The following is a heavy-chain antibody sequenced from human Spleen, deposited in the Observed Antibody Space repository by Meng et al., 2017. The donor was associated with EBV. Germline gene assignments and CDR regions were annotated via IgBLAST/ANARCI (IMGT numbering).Heavy chain of an antibody. CDR3: ARTYTRTSHFDY. CDR1: GYTFLQYG. D-gene: IGHD6-6*01. V-gene: IGHV1-18*01. CDR2: ISTYNGNT. Sequence: QVHLVQSGAEVKKPGASVKVSCKASGYTFLQYGINWVRQAPGQGLEWMGWISTYNGNTDYAQKFQGRVTMTRDTSTSTAYMELRSLRSDDTAVYYCARTYTRTSHFDYWGQGTLVTVSS. J-gene: IGHJ4*02.